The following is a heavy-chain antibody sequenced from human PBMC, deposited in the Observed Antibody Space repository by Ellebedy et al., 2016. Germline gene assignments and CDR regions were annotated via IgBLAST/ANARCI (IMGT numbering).Heavy chain of an antibody. CDR2: ISGVRSDV. V-gene: IGHV3-21*06. Sequence: GGSLRLXXAASGFTFSKYAMSWVRQAAGKALEWVSSISGVRSDVYYTDSVKGRFTISRDNAKNTLYLQMNSLRAEDTAVYYCTRPLAYGDYEGHYGMDVWGQGTTVIVSS. CDR1: GFTFSKYA. J-gene: IGHJ6*02. D-gene: IGHD4-17*01. CDR3: TRPLAYGDYEGHYGMDV.